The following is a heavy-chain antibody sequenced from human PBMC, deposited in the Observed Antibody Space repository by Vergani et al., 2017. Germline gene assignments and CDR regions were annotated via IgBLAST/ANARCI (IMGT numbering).Heavy chain of an antibody. CDR3: ARLSGRDSSKSKYFDY. CDR2: IHPADSDT. V-gene: IGHV5-51*01. Sequence: EVQLVQSGAEVKKPGESLNISCQISGYSFTNYWIGWVRQMPGKGLEWMGIIHPADSDTRYSPSFQGQVTISVDKSISTAYLQRSSLRASDSAMYYCARLSGRDSSKSKYFDYWGQGTLVTVSS. CDR1: GYSFTNYW. D-gene: IGHD3-22*01. J-gene: IGHJ4*02.